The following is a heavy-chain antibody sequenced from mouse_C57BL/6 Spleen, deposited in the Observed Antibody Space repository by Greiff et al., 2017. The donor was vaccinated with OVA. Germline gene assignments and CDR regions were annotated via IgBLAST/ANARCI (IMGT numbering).Heavy chain of an antibody. J-gene: IGHJ3*01. CDR1: GYTFTSYW. CDR3: ARSSSYYDYGAWLAY. V-gene: IGHV1-69*01. D-gene: IGHD2-4*01. Sequence: QVQLQQPGAELVMPGASVKLSCKASGYTFTSYWMHWVKQRPGQGLEWIGEIDPSDSYTNYNQKFKGKSTLTVDKSSSTAYMQLRSLTSEDSAVYYCARSSSYYDYGAWLAYWGKGTLVTVSA. CDR2: IDPSDSYT.